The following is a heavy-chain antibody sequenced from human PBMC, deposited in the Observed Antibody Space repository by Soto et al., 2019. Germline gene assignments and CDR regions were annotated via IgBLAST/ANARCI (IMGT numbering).Heavy chain of an antibody. D-gene: IGHD3-22*01. CDR3: ARQHYYDSSGYYTWN. J-gene: IGHJ4*02. V-gene: IGHV4-39*01. CDR2: VHYSGST. Sequence: SETLSLTCSVSGGSISSNIDYWGWIRQPPGKGLEWIATVHYSGSTYYTPSLKSRVTISADTSNNQFSLRLNSVTAADTAVYYCARQHYYDSSGYYTWNWGQGTLVTVSS. CDR1: GGSISSNIDY.